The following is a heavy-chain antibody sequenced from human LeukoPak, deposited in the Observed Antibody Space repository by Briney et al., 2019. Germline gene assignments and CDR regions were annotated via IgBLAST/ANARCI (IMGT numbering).Heavy chain of an antibody. CDR2: ISYSGSTT. J-gene: IGHJ5*02. V-gene: IGHV3-48*03. Sequence: GGPLRLSCAASGFTFTNFEMNWVRQAPGKGLEWVSYISYSGSTTYYADSVKGRFTISRDNAKNSLYLQMNSLRAEDTAVYYCARAGPPAFDPWGQGTLVTVSS. CDR3: ARAGPPAFDP. CDR1: GFTFTNFE.